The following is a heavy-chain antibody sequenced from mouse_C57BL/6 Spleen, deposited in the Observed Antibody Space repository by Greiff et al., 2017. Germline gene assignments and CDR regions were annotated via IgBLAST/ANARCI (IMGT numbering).Heavy chain of an antibody. Sequence: VQLQQPGAELVRPGSSVKLSCKASGYTFTSYWMHWVKQRPIQGLEWIGNIDPSDSETHYNQKFKDKATLTVDKSSSTAYMQLSSLTSEDSAVYYCARGTYYSTYGDYWGQGTTLTVSS. J-gene: IGHJ2*01. V-gene: IGHV1-52*01. D-gene: IGHD2-5*01. CDR2: IDPSDSET. CDR1: GYTFTSYW. CDR3: ARGTYYSTYGDY.